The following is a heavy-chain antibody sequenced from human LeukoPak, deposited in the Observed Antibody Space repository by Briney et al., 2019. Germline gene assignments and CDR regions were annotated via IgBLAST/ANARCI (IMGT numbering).Heavy chain of an antibody. D-gene: IGHD6-19*01. J-gene: IGHJ4*02. V-gene: IGHV3-74*01. CDR1: GFSFGRNW. CDR3: ATDPDSGGWSTFDY. Sequence: GGSLRLSCAASGFSFGRNWMHWVRQAPGKGLAWVSRINSDGSATHYADSVKGRFTISRDNAKNTLYLQMNSLRAEDTAVYYCATDPDSGGWSTFDYWGQGTLVTVSS. CDR2: INSDGSAT.